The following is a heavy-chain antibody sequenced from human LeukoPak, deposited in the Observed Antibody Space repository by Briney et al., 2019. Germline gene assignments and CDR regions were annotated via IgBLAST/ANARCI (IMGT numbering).Heavy chain of an antibody. J-gene: IGHJ4*02. CDR2: IYYSGST. CDR1: GGSISSTSYY. D-gene: IGHD3-16*01. Sequence: SETLSLTCTVSGGSISSTSYYWGWIRQPPGKGLEWIGSIYYSGSTYYNPSLKSRVTISVDTSKNQFSLKLSSVTAADTAVYYCARLNGALRYYFDYWGQGTLVTVSS. CDR3: ARLNGALRYYFDY. V-gene: IGHV4-39*01.